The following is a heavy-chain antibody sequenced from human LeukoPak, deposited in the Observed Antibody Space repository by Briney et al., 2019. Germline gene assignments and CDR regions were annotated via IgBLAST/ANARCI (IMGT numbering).Heavy chain of an antibody. CDR2: LSPSGGIT. CDR1: GFTFSNYA. J-gene: IGHJ4*02. Sequence: GGSLRLSCSASGFTFSNYAMHWVRQAPGKGLEWVSALSPSGGITYYDDSVKGRFTISRDNSKNTLYLQMNSLRAEDTAVYYCAKGVNYFVLEYWGQGTLVTISS. D-gene: IGHD3-10*02. CDR3: AKGVNYFVLEY. V-gene: IGHV3-23*01.